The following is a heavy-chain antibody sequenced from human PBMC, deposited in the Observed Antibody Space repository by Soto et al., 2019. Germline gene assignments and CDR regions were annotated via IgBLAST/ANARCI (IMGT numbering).Heavy chain of an antibody. D-gene: IGHD3-16*01. V-gene: IGHV3-23*01. J-gene: IGHJ5*02. CDR3: AKATYDYASGDSSPQAP. CDR1: GFTFSSYA. CDR2: ISRSGGST. Sequence: GGSLRLSCAASGFTFSSYAMSWVRQAPGKGLEWASAISRSGGSTYYADSVKGRFTISRDNSKNTLYLQMNSLRAEDTALYYCAKATYDYASGDSSPQAPWGQGTLVTVSS.